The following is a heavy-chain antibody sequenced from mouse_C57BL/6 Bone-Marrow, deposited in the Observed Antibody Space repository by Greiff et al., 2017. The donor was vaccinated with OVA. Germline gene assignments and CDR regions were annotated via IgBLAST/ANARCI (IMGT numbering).Heavy chain of an antibody. Sequence: EVQGVESGGGLVKPGGSLKLSCAASGFTFSDYGMHWVRQAPEKGLEWVAYISSGSSTIYYADTVKGRFTISRDNAKNTLFLQMTSLRSEDTAMYYCARRRDDGYYGEFAYWGQGTLVTVSA. V-gene: IGHV5-17*01. CDR2: ISSGSSTI. D-gene: IGHD2-3*01. CDR3: ARRRDDGYYGEFAY. CDR1: GFTFSDYG. J-gene: IGHJ3*01.